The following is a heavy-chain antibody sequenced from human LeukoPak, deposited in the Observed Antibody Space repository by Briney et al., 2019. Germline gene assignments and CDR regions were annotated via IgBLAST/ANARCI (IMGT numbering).Heavy chain of an antibody. D-gene: IGHD2-21*02. V-gene: IGHV4-59*01. CDR2: IYYSGNT. CDR1: GGSITSYY. CDR3: ARWSIVTGGFLINYYGMNV. J-gene: IGHJ6*02. Sequence: PSETLSLTCTVSGGSITSYYWSWIRQPPGKGLEWIGYIYYSGNTNYSPSLKGRVTISLDASKNQFSLKLSSVSAADTAIYYCARWSIVTGGFLINYYGMNVWGPGTTVTVSS.